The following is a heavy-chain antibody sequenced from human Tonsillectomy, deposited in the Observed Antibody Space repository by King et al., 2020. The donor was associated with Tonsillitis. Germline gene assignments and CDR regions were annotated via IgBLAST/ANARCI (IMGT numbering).Heavy chain of an antibody. D-gene: IGHD2/OR15-2a*01. CDR1: GFSFSDYA. CDR2: INDNGGRT. J-gene: IGHJ6*02. CDR3: AKVPSRLYAGYYVMDV. V-gene: IGHV3-23*04. Sequence: VQLVESGGGLVQPGGSLRLSCAASGFSFSDYAMTWVRHTPGKGLEWVSTINDNGGRTYSAESVKGRFTVSRDNSKSTLYLQMTTLRAEDTAVYYCAKVPSRLYAGYYVMDVWGLGTTVIVSS.